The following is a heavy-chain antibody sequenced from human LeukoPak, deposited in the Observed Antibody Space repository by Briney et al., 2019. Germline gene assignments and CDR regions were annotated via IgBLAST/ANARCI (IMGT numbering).Heavy chain of an antibody. CDR1: GGSISSSSYY. J-gene: IGHJ4*02. Sequence: SETLSLTCTVSGGSISSSSYYWGWIRQPPGKGLEWIGSIYYSGSTYYNPSLKSRVTISVDTSKNQFSLKLSSVTAADTAVYYCASSHSTYYYGSGSYSWGQGTLVTVSS. V-gene: IGHV4-39*07. CDR2: IYYSGST. D-gene: IGHD3-10*01. CDR3: ASSHSTYYYGSGSYS.